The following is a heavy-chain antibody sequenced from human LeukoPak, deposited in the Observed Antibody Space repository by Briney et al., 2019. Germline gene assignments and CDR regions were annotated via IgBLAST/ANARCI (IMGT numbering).Heavy chain of an antibody. J-gene: IGHJ4*02. CDR1: GFTFSRSW. CDR2: ISSSSSTI. CDR3: ARSSRELGGYAPWELMPPFDY. D-gene: IGHD1-7*01. V-gene: IGHV3-48*01. Sequence: GGSLRLSCAASGFTFSRSWMTWVRQAPGKGLEWVSYISSSSSTIYYADSVKGRFTISRDNAKNSLYLQMNSLRAEDTAVYYCARSSRELGGYAPWELMPPFDYWGQGTLVTVSS.